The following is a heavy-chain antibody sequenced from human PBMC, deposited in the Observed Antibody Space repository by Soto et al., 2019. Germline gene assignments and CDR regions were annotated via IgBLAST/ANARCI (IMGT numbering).Heavy chain of an antibody. D-gene: IGHD3-10*01. CDR3: ARGARLLWFGEVNWFDP. V-gene: IGHV5-51*01. J-gene: IGHJ5*02. CDR1: GYSFTSYW. Sequence: GESLKISCKGSGYSFTSYWIGWVRQMPGKGLEWMGIIYPGDSDTRYSPSFQGQVTISADKSTSTAYLQWSSLKASDTAMYYCARGARLLWFGEVNWFDPWGQGTLVTVSS. CDR2: IYPGDSDT.